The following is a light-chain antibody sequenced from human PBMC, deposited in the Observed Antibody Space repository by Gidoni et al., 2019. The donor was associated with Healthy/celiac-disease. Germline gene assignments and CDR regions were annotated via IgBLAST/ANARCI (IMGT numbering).Light chain of an antibody. Sequence: DIQMTQSPSSLSASVGDRVTITCRASQSISSYLNWYQQNPGKAPKLLIYAASSLQSGVPSRFSGSGSVTAFPLTSSSLQPEDFAPYYCQQRYSTPLYPFXQXTKLEIK. V-gene: IGKV1-39*01. CDR2: AAS. J-gene: IGKJ2*01. CDR1: QSISSY. CDR3: QQRYSTPLYP.